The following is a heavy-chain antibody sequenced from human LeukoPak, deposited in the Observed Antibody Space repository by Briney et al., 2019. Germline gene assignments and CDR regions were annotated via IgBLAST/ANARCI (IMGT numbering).Heavy chain of an antibody. CDR2: IYPGGVT. J-gene: IGHJ6*04. Sequence: GGSLRLSCAASGLTINTNYMNWVRQAPGRGLEWLSVIYPGGVTKYAESVKGRFTVPRDIAKNTVYLEMNDLRAEDTALYYCAREIGYYFDSDDSRLRGRLDVWGKGTSVTVSS. V-gene: IGHV3-53*01. CDR1: GLTINTNY. D-gene: IGHD3-22*01. CDR3: AREIGYYFDSDDSRLRGRLDV.